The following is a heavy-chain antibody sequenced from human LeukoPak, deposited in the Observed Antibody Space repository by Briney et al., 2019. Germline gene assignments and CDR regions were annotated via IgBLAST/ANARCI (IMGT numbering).Heavy chain of an antibody. Sequence: SGPTLLKPTQTLTLTCTFSGFSLSTSGVGVGWIRQPPGKALEWLPLIYWNDDKRYSPSLKSRLTITKDTSKNQVVLTMTNMDPVDTATYYCAHVSYDYGGNSVPYFDYWGQGTLVTVSS. J-gene: IGHJ4*02. CDR1: GFSLSTSGVG. V-gene: IGHV2-5*01. CDR2: IYWNDDK. D-gene: IGHD4-23*01. CDR3: AHVSYDYGGNSVPYFDY.